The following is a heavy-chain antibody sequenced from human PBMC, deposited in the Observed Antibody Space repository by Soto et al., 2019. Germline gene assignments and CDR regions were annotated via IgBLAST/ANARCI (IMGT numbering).Heavy chain of an antibody. D-gene: IGHD6-19*01. CDR3: ARFNVAVADLFDF. CDR2: IYPGDSDT. V-gene: IGHV5-51*01. CDR1: GYSFTSYW. Sequence: PGESLKISCKGSGYSFTSYWIGWVRQMPGKGLEWMGIIYPGDSDTRYSPSFQGQVTISADKSISTAYLQWSSLKASDTAMYYCARFNVAVADLFDFWGQGSLVTVSS. J-gene: IGHJ4*02.